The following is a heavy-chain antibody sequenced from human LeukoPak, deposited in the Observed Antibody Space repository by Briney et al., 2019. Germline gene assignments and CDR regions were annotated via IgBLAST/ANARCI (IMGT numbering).Heavy chain of an antibody. CDR2: ISYDGSNK. J-gene: IGHJ4*02. D-gene: IGHD5-12*01. V-gene: IGHV3-30*18. Sequence: GGSLRLSCAASGFTFSSYGMYWVRQAPGKGLEWVAVISYDGSNKYYADSVKGRFTISRDNSKNTLYLQMNSLRAEDTAVYYSAKDTRYDYYFDYWGQGTLVTVSS. CDR3: AKDTRYDYYFDY. CDR1: GFTFSSYG.